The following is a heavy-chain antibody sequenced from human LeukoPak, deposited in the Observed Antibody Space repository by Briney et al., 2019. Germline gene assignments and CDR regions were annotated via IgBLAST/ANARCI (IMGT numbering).Heavy chain of an antibody. CDR3: ARPNLLGYCSGGSCYWFDP. CDR1: GGSISTSSYY. D-gene: IGHD2-15*01. J-gene: IGHJ5*02. V-gene: IGHV4-39*01. CDR2: IYYSGST. Sequence: PSETMSLTWTVAGGSISTSSYYWDWIRQPPGKGLEWIGRIYYSGSTYYNPSRKSPVTMSVATSKTQFSRNFSTVTASDTTLYSCARPNLLGYCSGGSCYWFDPRRQGALVTVSS.